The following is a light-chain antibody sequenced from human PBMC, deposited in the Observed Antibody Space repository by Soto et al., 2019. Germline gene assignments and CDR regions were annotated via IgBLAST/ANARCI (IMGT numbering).Light chain of an antibody. Sequence: DIVMTQSPDSLAVSLGERATINCKSSQSVLYSSSNKSYLAWYQQKPGQPPKLLIYWASIRESGVPDRFSDTGSGTDFTLTISSLQAEDVAVYYCQQYLSTPLTFGGGTKVEIK. CDR3: QQYLSTPLT. V-gene: IGKV4-1*01. CDR1: QSVLYSSSNKSY. CDR2: WAS. J-gene: IGKJ4*01.